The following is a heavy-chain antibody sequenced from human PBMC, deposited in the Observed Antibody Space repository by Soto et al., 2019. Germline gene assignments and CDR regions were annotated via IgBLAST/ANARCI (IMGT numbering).Heavy chain of an antibody. V-gene: IGHV4-61*01. CDR1: GDSVSSGSYY. D-gene: IGHD2-2*01. J-gene: IGHJ6*02. CDR3: VRTFCSTTSCQAHGMDV. CDR2: LYYTGTT. Sequence: QVQLQESGPGLVKPSETLSLTCTVSGDSVSSGSYYWTWIRQPPGKGLEWIGYLYYTGTTNYNPSLKSRVTMSLDTSSNQFSLRLSSVTAADTAVYFCVRTFCSTTSCQAHGMDVWGQGTSVTVSS.